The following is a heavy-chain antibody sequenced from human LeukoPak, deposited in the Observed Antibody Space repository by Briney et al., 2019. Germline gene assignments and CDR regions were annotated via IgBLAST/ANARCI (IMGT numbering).Heavy chain of an antibody. CDR3: ARHGTVVTPFDP. J-gene: IGHJ5*02. CDR2: IYYSGST. CDR1: GGSISSYY. D-gene: IGHD4-23*01. V-gene: IGHV4-59*08. Sequence: SETLSLTCTVAGGSISSYYWSWIRQPPGKGLEWIGYIYYSGSTNYNPSLKSRVTISVDTSKNQFSLKLSSVTAADTAVYYCARHGTVVTPFDPWGQGTLVTVSS.